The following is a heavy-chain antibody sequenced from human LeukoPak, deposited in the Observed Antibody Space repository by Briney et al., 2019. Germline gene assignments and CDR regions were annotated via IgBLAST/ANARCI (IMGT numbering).Heavy chain of an antibody. CDR2: ISSSSSYI. CDR1: GFTVSSNY. V-gene: IGHV3-21*01. J-gene: IGHJ4*02. D-gene: IGHD6-19*01. CDR3: ARDKGDSSGWYGGFDY. Sequence: PGGSLRLSCAASGFTVSSNYMSWVRQAPGKGLEWVSSISSSSSYIYYADSVKGRFTISRDNAKNSLYLQMNSLRAEDTAVYYCARDKGDSSGWYGGFDYWGQGTLVTVSS.